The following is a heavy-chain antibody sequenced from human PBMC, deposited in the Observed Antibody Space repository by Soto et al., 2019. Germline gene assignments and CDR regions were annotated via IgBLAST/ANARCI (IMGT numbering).Heavy chain of an antibody. Sequence: PSETLSLTCPVSGGSISSYYWSWIRQPPGKGLEWIGYIYYSGSTNYNPSLKSRVTISVDTSKNQFSLKLSSVTAADTAVYYCARESTWIQLWAYYFDYWGQGTLVTVSS. CDR3: ARESTWIQLWAYYFDY. V-gene: IGHV4-59*01. J-gene: IGHJ4*02. D-gene: IGHD5-18*01. CDR2: IYYSGST. CDR1: GGSISSYY.